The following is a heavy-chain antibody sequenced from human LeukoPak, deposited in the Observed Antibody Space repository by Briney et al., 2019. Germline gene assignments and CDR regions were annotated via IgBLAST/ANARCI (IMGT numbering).Heavy chain of an antibody. CDR3: ARVEEESKGLVPFFDY. CDR2: ISSSSSTI. Sequence: GGSLRLSCAASGFTFSSYSMNWVRQAPGKGLEWVSYISSSSSTIYYADSVKGRFTISRDNAKNSLYLQMNSLRAEDTAVYYCARVEEESKGLVPFFDYWGQGTLVTVSS. D-gene: IGHD3-10*01. J-gene: IGHJ4*02. V-gene: IGHV3-48*04. CDR1: GFTFSSYS.